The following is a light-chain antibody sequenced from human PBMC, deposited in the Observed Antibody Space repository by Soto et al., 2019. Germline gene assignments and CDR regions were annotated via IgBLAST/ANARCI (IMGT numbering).Light chain of an antibody. V-gene: IGKV3-20*01. CDR3: QQYGSSSIT. Sequence: EDMLTQSPGTLSLSQGERATLSCRSSQSVSSSYLAWYQQKPGQAPRLLIYGASSRATGIPDRFSGSGSGTDFTLTISRLEPEDFAVYYCQQYGSSSITFGQGTLLEIK. CDR1: QSVSSSY. J-gene: IGKJ5*01. CDR2: GAS.